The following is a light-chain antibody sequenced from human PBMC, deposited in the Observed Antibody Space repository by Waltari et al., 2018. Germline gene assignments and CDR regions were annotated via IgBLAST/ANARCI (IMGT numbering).Light chain of an antibody. CDR3: QQRRSWLLP. Sequence: DIVLTQSPATLSLSPRESATLSCRASHSISTYLAWYQQKPGQAPRLLMDNASNRTTGTPARFSGSGTGTDFTLTVSSLEPEAFAVYYCQQRRSWLLPFGGGPKV. CDR1: HSISTY. CDR2: NAS. V-gene: IGKV3-11*01. J-gene: IGKJ4*01.